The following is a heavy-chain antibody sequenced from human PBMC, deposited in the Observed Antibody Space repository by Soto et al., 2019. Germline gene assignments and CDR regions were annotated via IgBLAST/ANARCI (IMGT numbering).Heavy chain of an antibody. J-gene: IGHJ4*02. CDR3: ARGKESGLDY. V-gene: IGHV4-34*01. D-gene: IGHD2-15*01. CDR1: GGSFSGYY. Sequence: SETLSLTCAVYGGSFSGYYWSWIRQPPGKGLEWIGEINHSGSTNYNPSLKSRVTISVDTSKNQFSLKLSSVTAADTAVYYCARGKESGLDYWGQGTLVTVSS. CDR2: INHSGST.